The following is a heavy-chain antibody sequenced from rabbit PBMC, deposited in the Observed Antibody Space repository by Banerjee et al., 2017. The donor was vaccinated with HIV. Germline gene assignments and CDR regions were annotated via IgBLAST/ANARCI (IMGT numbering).Heavy chain of an antibody. Sequence: QSLEESGGDLVKPGASLTLTCTASGFTISSSYYMCWVRQAPGKGLEWIGCIYAGSGSTWYASWAKGRFTISKTSSTTVTLQMTSLTAADTATYFCARDRVGSSGLYFNLWGPGTLVTVS. CDR1: GFTISSSYY. J-gene: IGHJ4*01. CDR2: IYAGSGST. D-gene: IGHD1-1*01. CDR3: ARDRVGSSGLYFNL. V-gene: IGHV1S40*01.